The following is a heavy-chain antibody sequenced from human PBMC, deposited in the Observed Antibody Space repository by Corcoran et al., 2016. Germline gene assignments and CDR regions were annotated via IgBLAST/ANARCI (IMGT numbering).Heavy chain of an antibody. Sequence: EVQLVQSGAEVKKPGESLKISCKGSGYSFTSYWIGWVRQMPGKGLEWIGIIYPGDSDTRYSPSFQGQVTISADKSISTAYLQWSSLKASDTAMYYCARHNIAVAGLVYYYYGMDVWGQGTTVTVSS. CDR2: IYPGDSDT. D-gene: IGHD6-19*01. CDR3: ARHNIAVAGLVYYYYGMDV. J-gene: IGHJ6*02. V-gene: IGHV5-51*01. CDR1: GYSFTSYW.